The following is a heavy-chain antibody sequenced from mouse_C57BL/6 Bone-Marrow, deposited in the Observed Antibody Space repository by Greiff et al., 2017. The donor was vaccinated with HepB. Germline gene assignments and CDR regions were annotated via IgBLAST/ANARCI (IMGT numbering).Heavy chain of an antibody. D-gene: IGHD2-1*01. CDR3: AGDYGNYFDY. J-gene: IGHJ2*01. CDR2: IHPNSGST. V-gene: IGHV1-64*01. CDR1: GYTFTSYW. Sequence: QVQLQQSGAELVKPGASVKLSCKASGYTFTSYWMHWVKQRPGQGLEWIGMIHPNSGSTNYNEKFKSKATLTVDKSSSTAYMQLSSLTSEDSAVYYCAGDYGNYFDYWGQGTTLTVSS.